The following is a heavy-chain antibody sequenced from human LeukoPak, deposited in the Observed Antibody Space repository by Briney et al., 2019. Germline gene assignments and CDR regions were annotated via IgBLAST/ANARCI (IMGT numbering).Heavy chain of an antibody. CDR3: ATDLAGLFDY. J-gene: IGHJ4*02. Sequence: GGSLRLSCAASGFTFSSYGMHWVRQAPGEGPVWVSRTNPDGTTTSYADSVKGRFTISRDNARNTLFLQMNSLRVDDTAVYYCATDLAGLFDYWGRGTLVSVSS. V-gene: IGHV3-74*01. CDR2: TNPDGTTT. CDR1: GFTFSSYG.